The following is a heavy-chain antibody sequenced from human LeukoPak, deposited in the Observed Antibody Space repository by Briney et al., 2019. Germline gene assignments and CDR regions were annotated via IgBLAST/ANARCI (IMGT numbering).Heavy chain of an antibody. D-gene: IGHD3-10*01. CDR3: AKPLWFGELSPDY. Sequence: GGSLRLSCAASGFTFSTYAMHWVRQAPGKGLEWVAVIPYDGSNKYYADSVKGRFTISRDNSKNTLYLQMNSLRAEDTAVYYCAKPLWFGELSPDYWGQGTLVTVSS. CDR2: IPYDGSNK. J-gene: IGHJ4*02. CDR1: GFTFSTYA. V-gene: IGHV3-30*04.